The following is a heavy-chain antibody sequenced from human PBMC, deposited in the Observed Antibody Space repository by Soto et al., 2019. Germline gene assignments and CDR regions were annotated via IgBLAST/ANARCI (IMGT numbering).Heavy chain of an antibody. J-gene: IGHJ5*02. CDR3: ARGHEKGLVAIAFDL. CDR2: TSSSGATI. Sequence: GGSLRLSCAASGFTFSDYYMSWIRQAPGKGLEWVSYTSSSGATIYYADSVKGRFAIFRDNAKNSLSLQMNSLRDEDTALYYCARGHEKGLVAIAFDLCGQGTPVTVSS. V-gene: IGHV3-11*01. D-gene: IGHD5-12*01. CDR1: GFTFSDYY.